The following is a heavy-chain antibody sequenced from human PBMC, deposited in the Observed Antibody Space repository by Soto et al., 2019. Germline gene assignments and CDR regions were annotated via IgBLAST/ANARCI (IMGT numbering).Heavy chain of an antibody. D-gene: IGHD4-17*01. V-gene: IGHV1-18*01. Sequence: QVRLVQSGSEVKKPGASVKVSCKASGYTFTSYGFSWVRQAPGQGLEWVGWISAHHGDTNYAQKLQGRITMTTDTSTSTAYIELRSLGSDDTAVYYCARDTMVTSNWFDTWGQGTLVTVSS. CDR2: ISAHHGDT. J-gene: IGHJ5*02. CDR3: ARDTMVTSNWFDT. CDR1: GYTFTSYG.